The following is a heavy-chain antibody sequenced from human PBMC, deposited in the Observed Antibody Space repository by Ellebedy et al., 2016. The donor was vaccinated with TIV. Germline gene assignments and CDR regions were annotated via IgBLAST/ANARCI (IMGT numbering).Heavy chain of an antibody. J-gene: IGHJ4*02. CDR3: ARGSLRCPDY. CDR2: INHSGST. V-gene: IGHV4-34*01. CDR1: GGSISSYY. Sequence: GSLRLSXTVSGGSISSYYWSWIRQPPGKGLEWIGEINHSGSTNYNPSLKSRVTISVDTSKNQFSLKLSSVTAADTAVYYCARGSLRCPDYWGQGTLVTVSS. D-gene: IGHD4-17*01.